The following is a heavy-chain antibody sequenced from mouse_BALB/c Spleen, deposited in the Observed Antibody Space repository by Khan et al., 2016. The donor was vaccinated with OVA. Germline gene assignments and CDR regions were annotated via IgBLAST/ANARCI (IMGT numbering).Heavy chain of an antibody. CDR3: ARSWAMDY. Sequence: EMELVESGGGLVQPGGSRKLSCAASGFTFSDYGMAWVRQAPGKGPEWVAFISNLAYSIYYADTVTGRFTISRETAKNTPYLEMSSLRSEDTAVYYCARSWAMDYWGQGTSVTVSA. V-gene: IGHV5-15*02. CDR1: GFTFSDYG. J-gene: IGHJ4*01. CDR2: ISNLAYSI.